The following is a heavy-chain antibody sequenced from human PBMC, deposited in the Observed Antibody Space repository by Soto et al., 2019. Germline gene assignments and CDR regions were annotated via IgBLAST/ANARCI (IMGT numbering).Heavy chain of an antibody. D-gene: IGHD3-3*02. CDR2: ISSTSNYI. CDR1: GFTFSRYT. V-gene: IGHV3-21*01. CDR3: AGGISEEFY. J-gene: IGHJ4*02. Sequence: GGSLRLSCAASGFTFSRYTMNWVRQAPGTGLEWVSSISSTSNYIYYADSVKGRFTISRDNAKNSLYLQMNSLRAEDTAVYYCAGGISEEFYWGQGTLVTVSS.